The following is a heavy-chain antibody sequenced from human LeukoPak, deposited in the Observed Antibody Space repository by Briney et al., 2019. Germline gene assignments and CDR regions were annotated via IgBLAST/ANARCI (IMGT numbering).Heavy chain of an antibody. J-gene: IGHJ4*02. CDR2: ISSNGGST. CDR1: GFTFSSYP. CDR3: ARGDSSSWSFPFDY. D-gene: IGHD6-13*01. V-gene: IGHV3-64*01. Sequence: GGSLRLSWAASGFTFSSYPMHWVRQAPGKGLEYVSTISSNGGSTYYANSVQGRFTISRDNSKNTLYLQMGSMRAEDMAVYCCARGDSSSWSFPFDYWGQGTLVNVSS.